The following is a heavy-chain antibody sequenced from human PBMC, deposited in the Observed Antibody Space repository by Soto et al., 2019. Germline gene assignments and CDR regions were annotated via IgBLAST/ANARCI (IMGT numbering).Heavy chain of an antibody. J-gene: IGHJ4*02. CDR1: GGSISSGGYY. D-gene: IGHD3-22*01. V-gene: IGHV4-31*03. CDR3: ARGRRYYYDSSGYYYSSYFDY. CDR2: IYYSGST. Sequence: QVQLQESGPGLVKPSQTLSLTCTVSGGSISSGGYYWSWIRQHPGKGLEWIGYIYYSGSTYYNPSLKCRVSISVDTSKNQFSLKLSSVTAADTAVYYCARGRRYYYDSSGYYYSSYFDYWGQGTLVTVSS.